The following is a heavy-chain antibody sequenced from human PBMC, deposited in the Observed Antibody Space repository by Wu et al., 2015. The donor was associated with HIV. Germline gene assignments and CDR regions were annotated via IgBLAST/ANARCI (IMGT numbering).Heavy chain of an antibody. J-gene: IGHJ4*02. Sequence: QVQIVQSATEVKKPGASVKVSCKTSGYTFSAAYIHWVRQAPGEGLEWMGAINPNSGDTDYAQNVQGRVTITRDKSIRTAYLELNTLRFDDTAVYYCAXVYCTGGICYLGYWGQGTLLIVSS. V-gene: IGHV1-2*02. CDR3: AXVYCTGGICYLGY. CDR1: GYTFSAAY. CDR2: INPNSGDT. D-gene: IGHD2-15*01.